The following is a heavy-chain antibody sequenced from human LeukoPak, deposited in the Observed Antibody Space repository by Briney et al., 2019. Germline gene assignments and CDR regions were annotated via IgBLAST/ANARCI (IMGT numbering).Heavy chain of an antibody. D-gene: IGHD6-19*01. Sequence: PGESLKISCKGSGYSFTSYSIAWVRQMPGKGLEWMGIIYPGDSDTRYSPSFHGLVTISADKSTSTAYLQWSSLKASDTAMYYCARNAGIAVAGREAFDIWGQGTMVTVSS. CDR1: GYSFTSYS. J-gene: IGHJ3*02. CDR3: ARNAGIAVAGREAFDI. V-gene: IGHV5-51*01. CDR2: IYPGDSDT.